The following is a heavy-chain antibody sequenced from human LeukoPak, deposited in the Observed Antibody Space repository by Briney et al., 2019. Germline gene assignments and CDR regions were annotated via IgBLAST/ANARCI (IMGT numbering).Heavy chain of an antibody. CDR1: GFTFDDYA. V-gene: IGHV3-9*01. CDR3: ARIPYGDYGHDAFDI. J-gene: IGHJ3*02. Sequence: SLRLSCAASGFTFDDYAMHWVRQAPGKGLEWVSGISWNSGSIGYADSVKGRFTISRDNAKNSLYLQMNSLRAEDTALYYCARIPYGDYGHDAFDIWGQGTMVTVSS. D-gene: IGHD4-17*01. CDR2: ISWNSGSI.